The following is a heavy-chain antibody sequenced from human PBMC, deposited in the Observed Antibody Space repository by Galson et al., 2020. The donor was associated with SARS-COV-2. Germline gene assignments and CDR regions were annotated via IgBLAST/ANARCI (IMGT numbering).Heavy chain of an antibody. V-gene: IGHV4-34*01. D-gene: IGHD3-10*01. J-gene: IGHJ5*02. CDR2: INHSGST. Sequence: SESLSLTCAVYGGSFSGYYWSWIRQPPGKGLEWIGEINHSGSTNYNPSLKSRVTISVYTSKNQFSLKRSSGTAADTPVYYCAGVGNGGFGEFNGFDPWGQGTLVTVSS. CDR1: GGSFSGYY. CDR3: AGVGNGGFGEFNGFDP.